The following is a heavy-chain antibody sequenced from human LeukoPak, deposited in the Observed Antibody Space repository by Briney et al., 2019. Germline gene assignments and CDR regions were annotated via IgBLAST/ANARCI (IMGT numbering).Heavy chain of an antibody. V-gene: IGHV3-72*01. CDR1: GFTFSDHY. J-gene: IGHJ4*02. D-gene: IGHD1-26*01. CDR2: TRNKANSYTT. Sequence: GGSLRLSCAASGFTFSDHYMDWVRRAPRKGLEWVGRTRNKANSYTTEYAASVKGRFTISRDDSKNSLYLQMNSLKTEDTAVYYCARFYSGSYPVWGQGTLVTVSS. CDR3: ARFYSGSYPV.